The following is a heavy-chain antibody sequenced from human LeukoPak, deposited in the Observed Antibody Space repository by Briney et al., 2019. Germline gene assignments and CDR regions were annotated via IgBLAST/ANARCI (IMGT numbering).Heavy chain of an antibody. V-gene: IGHV4-59*01. CDR2: IYYSGST. D-gene: IGHD5-24*01. CDR3: ARGDGYDFDY. Sequence: SETLSLTCTVSGGSISSYYWSWIRQPPGKGLEWIGYIYYSGSTNYNPSLKSRVTISVDTSKNQFSLKLSSVTAADTAVYYCARGDGYDFDYWGQGTLVTVSS. J-gene: IGHJ4*02. CDR1: GGSISSYY.